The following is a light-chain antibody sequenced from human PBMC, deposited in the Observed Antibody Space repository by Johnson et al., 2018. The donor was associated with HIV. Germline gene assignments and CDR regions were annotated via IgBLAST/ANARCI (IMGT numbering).Light chain of an antibody. CDR2: DTD. CDR1: SSNIGNNF. J-gene: IGLJ1*01. Sequence: QSVLTQPPSVSAAPGQKVTVSCSGSSSNIGNNFVSWYQQVPGTAPKLLIYDTDKRPSGIPDRFSGSKSGTSATLGISGLPTGDEADYYCGTWDNSLSAGVFGSGTKVTVL. CDR3: GTWDNSLSAGV. V-gene: IGLV1-51*01.